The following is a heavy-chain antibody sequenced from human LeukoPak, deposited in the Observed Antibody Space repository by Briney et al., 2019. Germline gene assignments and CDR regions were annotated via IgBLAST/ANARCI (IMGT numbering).Heavy chain of an antibody. Sequence: SETLSLTCAVSGGSISSGGYSWSWIRQPPGKGLEWIGYIYHSGSTYYNPSLKSRVTISVDRSKNQFSLKLSSVTAAYTAVYYCARDYYDSSGYYVGDYWGQGTLVTVSS. CDR3: ARDYYDSSGYYVGDY. J-gene: IGHJ4*02. CDR1: GGSISSGGYS. CDR2: IYHSGST. D-gene: IGHD3-22*01. V-gene: IGHV4-30-2*01.